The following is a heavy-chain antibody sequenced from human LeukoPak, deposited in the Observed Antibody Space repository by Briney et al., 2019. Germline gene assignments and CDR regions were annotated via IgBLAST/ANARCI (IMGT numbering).Heavy chain of an antibody. D-gene: IGHD3-10*01. CDR2: ISASGGST. V-gene: IGHV3-23*01. J-gene: IGHJ4*02. CDR3: ARLKVRGEIDY. CDR1: GFTLSSYA. Sequence: GGSLRLSCAASGFTLSSYAMSWVRQAPGKGLEWVSAISASGGSTYYTDSVKGRFTISRDNSKNTLFLQMNSLRAEDTALYYCARLKVRGEIDYWGQGTLVTVSS.